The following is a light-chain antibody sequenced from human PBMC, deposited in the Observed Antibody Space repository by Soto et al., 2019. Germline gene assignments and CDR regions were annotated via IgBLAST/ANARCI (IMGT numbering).Light chain of an antibody. CDR3: LQDYNYPLT. CDR1: QNINNY. CDR2: DAS. J-gene: IGKJ4*01. V-gene: IGKV1-33*01. Sequence: DIQMTQSPSSLSASVGDRVTITCQASQNINNYLNWYQQKPGRAPKLLIYDASNLEAGVPSRFRGSGSGTDFTFTISRLQPEDIATYYCLQDYNYPLTFGGGTKVDIK.